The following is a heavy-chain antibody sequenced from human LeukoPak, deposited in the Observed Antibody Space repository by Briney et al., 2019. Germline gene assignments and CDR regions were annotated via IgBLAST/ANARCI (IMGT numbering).Heavy chain of an antibody. CDR2: IYYSGST. Sequence: PSETLSLTCTVSGGSISSSSYYWGWIRQPPGKGLEWIGSIYYSGSTYYNPSLKSRVTISVDTSKNQFSLRLSSVTAADTAVYYCARLHSYWYFDLWGRGTLVTVSS. CDR1: GGSISSSSYY. CDR3: ARLHSYWYFDL. V-gene: IGHV4-39*01. J-gene: IGHJ2*01. D-gene: IGHD4-11*01.